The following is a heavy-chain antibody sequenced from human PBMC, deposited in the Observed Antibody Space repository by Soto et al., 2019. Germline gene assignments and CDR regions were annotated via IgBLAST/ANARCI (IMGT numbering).Heavy chain of an antibody. D-gene: IGHD2-15*01. CDR3: ARETCSGGSCYSSWFDP. Sequence: SVKVSCKASGGTFSSYAISWVRQAPGQGLEWMGGIIPIFGTANYAQKFQGRVTITADESTSTAYMELSSLRSEDTAVYYCARETCSGGSCYSSWFDPWGQGTLVTVSS. J-gene: IGHJ5*02. V-gene: IGHV1-69*13. CDR2: IIPIFGTA. CDR1: GGTFSSYA.